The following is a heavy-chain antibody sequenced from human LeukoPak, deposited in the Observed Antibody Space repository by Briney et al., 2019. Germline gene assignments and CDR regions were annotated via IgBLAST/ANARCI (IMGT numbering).Heavy chain of an antibody. CDR2: IHSDGAT. Sequence: GGSLRLSCAASGFTVSSNYMSWVRQAPGKGLEWVSVIHSDGATHYADSVKGRFTISRDTSKNTLYLQMNSLRAEDTAVYYCAKGYCTGGSCSHYYYYGMDVWGQGTTVTVSS. CDR3: AKGYCTGGSCSHYYYYGMDV. D-gene: IGHD2-15*01. J-gene: IGHJ6*02. CDR1: GFTVSSNY. V-gene: IGHV3-53*01.